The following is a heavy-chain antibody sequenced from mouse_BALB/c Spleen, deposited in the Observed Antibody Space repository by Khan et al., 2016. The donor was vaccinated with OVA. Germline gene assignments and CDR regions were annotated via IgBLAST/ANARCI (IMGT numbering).Heavy chain of an antibody. D-gene: IGHD4-1*01. J-gene: IGHJ4*01. CDR2: ISYSGST. V-gene: IGHV3-2*02. CDR1: GYSITSDYA. Sequence: EVQLQESGPGLVKPSQSLSLTCTVPGYSITSDYAWNWIRQFPGNKLEWMGYISYSGSTTYNPSLKSRISITRDTSKDQFFLQLKSVTSEDTATYFCASGLGRYYALDYWGQGTSVTVSS. CDR3: ASGLGRYYALDY.